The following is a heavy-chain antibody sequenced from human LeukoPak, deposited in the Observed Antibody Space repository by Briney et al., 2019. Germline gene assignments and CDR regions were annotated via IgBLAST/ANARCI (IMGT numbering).Heavy chain of an antibody. D-gene: IGHD2-15*01. CDR1: GGSFSGYY. CDR2: IYDSGST. Sequence: SETLSLTCAVYGGSFSGYYWSWIRQPPGKGLEWIGYIYDSGSTYYNPSLKSRITISVDTSENRFSLKLSSVTATDTAVYYCARDCSGGSCYGAFDIWGQGTMVTVSS. J-gene: IGHJ3*02. CDR3: ARDCSGGSCYGAFDI. V-gene: IGHV4-34*09.